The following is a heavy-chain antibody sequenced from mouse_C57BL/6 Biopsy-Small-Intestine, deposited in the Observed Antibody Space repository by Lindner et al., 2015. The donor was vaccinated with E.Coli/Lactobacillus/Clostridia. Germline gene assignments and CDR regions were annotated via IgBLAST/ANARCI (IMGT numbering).Heavy chain of an antibody. D-gene: IGHD6-1*01. J-gene: IGHJ2*01. CDR1: GYAFINYL. CDR3: ARTTHLDY. CDR2: INPGSGGT. V-gene: IGHV1-54*01. Sequence: LQESGAELVRPGTSVKVSCKASGYAFINYLIEWVKQRPGQGLEWIGVINPGSGGTNYNEKFKDKATLTADKSSSTAYMQLSSLASEDSAVYFCARTTHLDYWGQGSTLTVSS.